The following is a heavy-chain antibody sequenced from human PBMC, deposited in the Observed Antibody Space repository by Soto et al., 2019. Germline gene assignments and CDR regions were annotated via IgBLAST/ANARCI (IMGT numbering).Heavy chain of an antibody. V-gene: IGHV4-39*01. CDR3: ARHEAGWYIDS. D-gene: IGHD6-25*01. CDR1: RGSISSGTNY. J-gene: IGHJ4*02. Sequence: SETLSLTCTVSRGSISSGTNYWAWIRQPPGKGLEWIANIYYSGSTFYNPSLKSRVTISLDTSKNQFSLKLRSVTAADTAVYYCARHEAGWYIDSWGQGTTVTVSS. CDR2: IYYSGST.